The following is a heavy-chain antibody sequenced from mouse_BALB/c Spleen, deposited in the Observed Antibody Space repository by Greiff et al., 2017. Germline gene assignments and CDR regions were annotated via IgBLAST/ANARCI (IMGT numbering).Heavy chain of an antibody. CDR3: TRSGNYGYAMDY. D-gene: IGHD2-1*01. CDR1: GYTFTSYW. Sequence: QVQLQQPGAELVRPGASVKLSCKASGYTFTSYWINWVKQRPGQGLEWIGNIYPSDSYTNYNQKFKDKATLTVDKSSSTAYMQLSSPTSEDSAVYYCTRSGNYGYAMDYWGQGTSVTVSS. CDR2: IYPSDSYT. J-gene: IGHJ4*01. V-gene: IGHV1-69*02.